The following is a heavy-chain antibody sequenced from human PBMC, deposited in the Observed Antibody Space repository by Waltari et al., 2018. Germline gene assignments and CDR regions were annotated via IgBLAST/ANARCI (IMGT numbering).Heavy chain of an antibody. J-gene: IGHJ4*02. V-gene: IGHV3-23*04. Sequence: EVQLVESGGGLVQPGGSLRLSCAASGFTFSSYAMNWVRQAPGKGLEWVSGISGMGGSTYYADSVKGRFTISRDNSKNTLYLQMNSLRAEDTAVYYCAKRGLSFSGWSYYFDYWGQGTLVTVSS. CDR2: ISGMGGST. D-gene: IGHD6-19*01. CDR3: AKRGLSFSGWSYYFDY. CDR1: GFTFSSYA.